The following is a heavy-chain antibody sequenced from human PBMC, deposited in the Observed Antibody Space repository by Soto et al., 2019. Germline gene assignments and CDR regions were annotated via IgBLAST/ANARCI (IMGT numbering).Heavy chain of an antibody. Sequence: GASVKVSCKASGGTFSSYAISWVRQAPGQGLEWMGGIIPIFGTANYAQKFQGRVTITADESTSTAYMELSSLRSEDTAVYYCGKDLRGNFVAYFDSWGQGALVTVSS. CDR3: GKDLRGNFVAYFDS. D-gene: IGHD4-4*01. J-gene: IGHJ4*02. CDR2: IIPIFGTA. CDR1: GGTFSSYA. V-gene: IGHV1-69*13.